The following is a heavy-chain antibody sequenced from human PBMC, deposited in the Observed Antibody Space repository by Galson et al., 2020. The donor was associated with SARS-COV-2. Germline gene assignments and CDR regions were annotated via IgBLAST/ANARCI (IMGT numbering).Heavy chain of an antibody. CDR3: SRARSGSYREAFDI. Sequence: GGSLRLSCAASGFTFSSYAMHWARQAPGKGLQWVAVISYDGSTKYYADSVKGRFTISRDNSKNTLVLQMNSLRAEDTAVYYCSRARSGSYREAFDIWGQGTLVTVSS. V-gene: IGHV3-30*04. J-gene: IGHJ3*02. CDR2: ISYDGSTK. CDR1: GFTFSSYA. D-gene: IGHD1-26*01.